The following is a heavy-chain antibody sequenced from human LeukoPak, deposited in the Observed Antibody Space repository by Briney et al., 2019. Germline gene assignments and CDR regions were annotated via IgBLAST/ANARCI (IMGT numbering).Heavy chain of an antibody. CDR3: ARFAFGGVNFDY. J-gene: IGHJ4*02. CDR1: GESFSGYY. V-gene: IGHV4-34*01. Sequence: PSETLSLTCAVYGESFSGYYWSWIRQPPGKGLEWIGEINHGGSTNYNPSLKSRVTISVDTSKKQFSLKLNSVTAADTAVYYCARFAFGGVNFDYWGQGTLVTVSS. CDR2: INHGGST. D-gene: IGHD3-16*01.